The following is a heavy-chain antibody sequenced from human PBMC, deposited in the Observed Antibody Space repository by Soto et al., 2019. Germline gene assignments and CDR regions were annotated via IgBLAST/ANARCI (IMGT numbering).Heavy chain of an antibody. V-gene: IGHV3-21*04. CDR3: AKEDLERDYFDY. D-gene: IGHD1-1*01. CDR1: GFIFSRYS. CDR2: IGTSGSYI. Sequence: PGGSLRLSCAVSGFIFSRYSMNWVRQAPGKGLEWVSSIGTSGSYIYDTDSVKGRFTISRDNSKNTLYLQMNSLRAEDTAVYYCAKEDLERDYFDYWGQGTLVTVSS. J-gene: IGHJ4*02.